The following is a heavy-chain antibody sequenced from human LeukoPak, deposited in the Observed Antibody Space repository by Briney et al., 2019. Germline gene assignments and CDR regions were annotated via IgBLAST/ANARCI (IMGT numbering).Heavy chain of an antibody. D-gene: IGHD3-22*01. CDR2: ISSSSSTI. V-gene: IGHV3-48*01. J-gene: IGHJ5*02. CDR1: GFTFSSYS. Sequence: PGGSLRLSCAASGFTFSSYSMNWVRQAPGKGLEWVSYISSSSSTIYYADSVKGRFTISRDNAKNSLYLQMNSLRAEDTAVYYCAREHYYDSRPFDPWGQGTLVTASS. CDR3: AREHYYDSRPFDP.